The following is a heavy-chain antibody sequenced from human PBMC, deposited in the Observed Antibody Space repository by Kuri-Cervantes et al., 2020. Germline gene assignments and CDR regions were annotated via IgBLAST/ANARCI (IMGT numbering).Heavy chain of an antibody. V-gene: IGHV3-7*02. CDR2: IKQDGSEK. Sequence: GESLKISCAASGFTFSSYWMSWVRQAPGKGLEWVANIKQDGSEKYYVDSVKGRFTISRDNAKNSLYLQMNSLRAEDTAVYYCARGYSGYAAPYYFDYWGQGTLVTVSS. CDR1: GFTFSSYW. J-gene: IGHJ4*02. CDR3: ARGYSGYAAPYYFDY. D-gene: IGHD5-12*01.